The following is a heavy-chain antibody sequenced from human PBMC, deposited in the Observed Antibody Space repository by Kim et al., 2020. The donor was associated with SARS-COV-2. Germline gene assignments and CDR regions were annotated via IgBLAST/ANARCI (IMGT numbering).Heavy chain of an antibody. CDR1: GFTFSSYA. CDR2: ISYDGSNK. Sequence: GGSLRLSCAASGFTFSSYAMHWVRQAPGKGLEWVAVISYDGSNKYYADSVKGRFTISRDNSKNTLYLQMNSLRAEDTAVYYCARDNSWFDPWGQGTLVTV. CDR3: ARDNSWFDP. J-gene: IGHJ5*02. V-gene: IGHV3-30-3*01.